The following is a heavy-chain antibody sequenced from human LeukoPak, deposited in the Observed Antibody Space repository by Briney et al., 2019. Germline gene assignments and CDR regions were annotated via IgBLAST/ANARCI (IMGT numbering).Heavy chain of an antibody. CDR3: ARAYYYDSSGYYFDY. V-gene: IGHV4-38-2*02. CDR1: GYSISSGNY. Sequence: SETLSLTCSVSGYSISSGNYWGWIRLPPGKGLQWIGSIYHSGSTYYNPSLKSRVTISVDTSKNQFSLKLSSVTAADTAVYYCARAYYYDSSGYYFDYWGQGTLVTVSS. D-gene: IGHD3-22*01. J-gene: IGHJ4*02. CDR2: IYHSGST.